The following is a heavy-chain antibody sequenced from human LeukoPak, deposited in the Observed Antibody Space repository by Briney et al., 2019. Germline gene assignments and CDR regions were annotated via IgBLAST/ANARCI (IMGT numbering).Heavy chain of an antibody. Sequence: SETLSLTCTVSGVSISSYYWSWIRQPAGKGLQWIWRIYTSGSTNYNPSLKSRVTMSVDTSKNQFSLKLSSVTAADTAVYYCASEGYSYGRLALYYYYYMDVWGKGTTVTASS. CDR3: ASEGYSYGRLALYYYYYMDV. V-gene: IGHV4-4*07. CDR1: GVSISSYY. D-gene: IGHD5-18*01. CDR2: IYTSGST. J-gene: IGHJ6*03.